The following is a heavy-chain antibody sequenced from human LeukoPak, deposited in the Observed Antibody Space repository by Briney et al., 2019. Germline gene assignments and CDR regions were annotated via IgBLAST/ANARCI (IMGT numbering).Heavy chain of an antibody. CDR1: GFTFSSYE. Sequence: PGGSLRLSCAAPGFTFSSYEMNWVRQAPGKGLEWVSYISSSGSTIYYADSVKGRFTISRDNAKNSLYLQMNSLRAEDTAVYYRARDWGLVEYWGQGTLVTVSS. J-gene: IGHJ4*02. V-gene: IGHV3-48*03. CDR3: ARDWGLVEY. CDR2: ISSSGSTI. D-gene: IGHD3/OR15-3a*01.